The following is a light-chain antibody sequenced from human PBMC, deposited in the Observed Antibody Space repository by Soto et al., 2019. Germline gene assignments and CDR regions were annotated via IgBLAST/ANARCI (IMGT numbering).Light chain of an antibody. V-gene: IGKV1-39*01. CDR1: QSISSY. CDR3: QQSYSTPQT. J-gene: IGKJ1*01. CDR2: AAS. Sequence: DIQMTQSPSSLSASVGDRVTITCRASQSISSYLNWYQQKPGKAPKLLIYAASSLQSGDPSRISGSVSGTDFTLTISSLQPEDFATYYCQQSYSTPQTFGQGTKV.